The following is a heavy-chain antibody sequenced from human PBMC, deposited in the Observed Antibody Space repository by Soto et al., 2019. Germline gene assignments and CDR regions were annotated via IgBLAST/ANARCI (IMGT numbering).Heavy chain of an antibody. J-gene: IGHJ6*02. CDR2: IWYDGSNK. V-gene: IGHV3-33*01. CDR3: ARQYYYDSSGYPAYYYYGMDV. Sequence: GGSLRLSCAASGFTFSSYGMHWVRQAPGKGLEWVAVIWYDGSNKYYADSVKGRFTISRDNSKNTLYLQMNSLRAEDTAVYYCARQYYYDSSGYPAYYYYGMDVWGQGTTVTVSS. CDR1: GFTFSSYG. D-gene: IGHD3-22*01.